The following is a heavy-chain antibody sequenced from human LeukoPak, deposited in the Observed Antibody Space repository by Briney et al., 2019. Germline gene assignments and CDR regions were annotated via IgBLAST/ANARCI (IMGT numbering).Heavy chain of an antibody. CDR2: IHSSGSP. V-gene: IGHV4-59*08. Sequence: SETLSLTCTVSGGSISSYYWTWIRQPPGKGLEWIGYIHSSGSPDYNPSLKSRVTISVDTPNNQFSLKLSSVTATDTAVYFGARRDVGAAGRYFDLWGRGTLVTVSS. CDR1: GGSISSYY. CDR3: ARRDVGAAGRYFDL. J-gene: IGHJ2*01. D-gene: IGHD1-26*01.